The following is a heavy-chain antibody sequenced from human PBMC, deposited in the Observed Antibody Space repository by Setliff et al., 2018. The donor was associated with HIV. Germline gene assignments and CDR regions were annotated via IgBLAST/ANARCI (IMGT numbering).Heavy chain of an antibody. CDR2: IYTSGSP. CDR3: ARKVTIFGVVIIYYSMDV. D-gene: IGHD3-3*01. V-gene: IGHV4-4*07. Sequence: SETLSLTCSVSGASMNSYYWSWIRQSAEKGLEWIGRIYTSGSPDNNPSLKSRVTMSLDMSKSQIYLNLMSVTAADTAVYYCARKVTIFGVVIIYYSMDVWGKGTTVTVSS. J-gene: IGHJ6*03. CDR1: GASMNSYY.